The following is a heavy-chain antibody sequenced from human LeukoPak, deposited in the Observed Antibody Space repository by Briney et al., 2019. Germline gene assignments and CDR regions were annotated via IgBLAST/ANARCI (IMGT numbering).Heavy chain of an antibody. Sequence: SETLSLTCTVSGVSLSSYSWSCIRQPPGKRLEWIGYISDTGYTNYNPSLKSRVAISVDTSKRQFSLKLSSVTAADTAVYYCARGRLLEWFDNWGQGTLVSVSS. D-gene: IGHD3-3*01. CDR2: ISDTGYT. J-gene: IGHJ5*02. CDR3: ARGRLLEWFDN. CDR1: GVSLSSYS. V-gene: IGHV4-59*01.